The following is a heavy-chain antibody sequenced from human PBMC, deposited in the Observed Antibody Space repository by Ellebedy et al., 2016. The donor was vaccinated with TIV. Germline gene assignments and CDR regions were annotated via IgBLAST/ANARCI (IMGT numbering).Heavy chain of an antibody. Sequence: ASVKVSXKASGYTFTGYYMHWVRQAPGQGLEWMGWISAYNGNTNYAQKLQGRVTMTTDTSTSTAYMELRSLRSDDTAVYYCAREVGRQLVPPGGMDVWGQGTTVTVSS. J-gene: IGHJ6*02. CDR2: ISAYNGNT. D-gene: IGHD6-13*01. CDR3: AREVGRQLVPPGGMDV. CDR1: GYTFTGYY. V-gene: IGHV1-18*04.